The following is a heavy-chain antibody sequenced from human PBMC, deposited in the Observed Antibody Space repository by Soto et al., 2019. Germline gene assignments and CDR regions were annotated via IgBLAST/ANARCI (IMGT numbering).Heavy chain of an antibody. V-gene: IGHV1-69*13. J-gene: IGHJ3*02. CDR2: IMPSSGTE. Sequence: ASVKVSCKASGTTFSSYAISWVRHAPGQWSGWMRGIMPSSGTENDAHKYQDIAANTSGESKRAGYLAQSSLRSEDTAVYYAASQSYLRYLAPRYAFDICGQGTIVTVSS. CDR3: ASQSYLRYLAPRYAFDI. D-gene: IGHD3-9*01. CDR1: GTTFSSYA.